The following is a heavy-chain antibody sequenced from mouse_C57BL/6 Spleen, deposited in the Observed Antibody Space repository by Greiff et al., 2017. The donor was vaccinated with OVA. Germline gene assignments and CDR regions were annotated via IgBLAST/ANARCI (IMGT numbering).Heavy chain of an antibody. CDR1: GYTFTSYW. CDR3: ARSCTIIDRRDDSSYEYFDV. Sequence: QVQLQQPGAELVKPGASVKLSCKASGYTFTSYWMHWVKQRPGRGLEWIGRIDPNSGGTKYNEKFKSKATLTVDKPSSTAYRQLSSLTSEDSAVYYCARSCTIIDRRDDSSYEYFDVWGTGTTVTVSS. J-gene: IGHJ1*03. D-gene: IGHD1-1*01. CDR2: IDPNSGGT. V-gene: IGHV1-72*01.